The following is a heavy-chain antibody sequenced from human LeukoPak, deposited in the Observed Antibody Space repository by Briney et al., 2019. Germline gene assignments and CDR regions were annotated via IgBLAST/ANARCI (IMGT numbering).Heavy chain of an antibody. CDR3: ARATGYCSSTSCYEDWFDP. V-gene: IGHV4-31*03. Sequence: PSQTLSLTCTVSGGSISSGGYYWSWIRQHPGKGLEWIGYIYYSGSTYYNPSLKSRVTISVDTSKNQFSLKLSSVTAADTAVYHCARATGYCSSTSCYEDWFDPWGQGTLVTVSS. CDR1: GGSISSGGYY. CDR2: IYYSGST. D-gene: IGHD2-2*03. J-gene: IGHJ5*02.